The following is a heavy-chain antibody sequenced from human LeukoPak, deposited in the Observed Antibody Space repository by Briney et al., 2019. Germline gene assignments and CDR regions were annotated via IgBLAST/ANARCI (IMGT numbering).Heavy chain of an antibody. V-gene: IGHV4-31*03. CDR1: GGSISSGGYY. CDR2: IYYSGST. J-gene: IGHJ6*04. CDR3: ARGDSYGPYYYYGMDV. Sequence: SQTLSLTCTVSGGSISSGGYYWSWIRQHPGKGLEWIGYIYYSGSTYYNPSLKSRVTISVDTSKNQFSLKLSSVTAADTAVYYCARGDSYGPYYYYGMDVRGKGTTVTVSS. D-gene: IGHD5-18*01.